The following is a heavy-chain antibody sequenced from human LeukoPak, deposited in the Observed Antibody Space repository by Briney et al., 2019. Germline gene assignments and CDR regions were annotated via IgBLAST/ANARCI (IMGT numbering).Heavy chain of an antibody. CDR1: GFTFDDYG. V-gene: IGHV3-20*04. CDR3: ARTVSSAGWSDDAFDI. D-gene: IGHD6-19*01. Sequence: PGGSLRLSCAASGFTFDDYGMSWARQAPGKGLEWVSGMNWDGGSTGYADSVKGRFTISRDNAKNFLYLQMNSLRAEDTALYYCARTVSSAGWSDDAFDIWGQGTMVTVSS. CDR2: MNWDGGST. J-gene: IGHJ3*02.